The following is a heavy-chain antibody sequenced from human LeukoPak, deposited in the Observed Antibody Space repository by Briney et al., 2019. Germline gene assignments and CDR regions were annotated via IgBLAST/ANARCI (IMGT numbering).Heavy chain of an antibody. D-gene: IGHD1-26*01. V-gene: IGHV3-48*04. CDR3: ARDRGGSSSAIDY. J-gene: IGHJ4*02. Sequence: PGGSLRLSCAAYAFTFSSISMKWVRQGPGEGREWVSFTSSSSSTIDYADSVKGRFTIYRDNAKNSLYLQMNSLRAEDTAVYYCARDRGGSSSAIDYWGQGTLVTVSS. CDR2: TSSSSSTI. CDR1: AFTFSSIS.